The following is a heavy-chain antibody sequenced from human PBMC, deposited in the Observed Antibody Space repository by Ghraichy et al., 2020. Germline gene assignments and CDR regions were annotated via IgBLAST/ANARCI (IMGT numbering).Heavy chain of an antibody. D-gene: IGHD6-6*01. J-gene: IGHJ6*02. CDR2: IYYSGST. V-gene: IGHV4-59*01. CDR1: GGSISPYY. Sequence: SETLSLTCTVSGGSISPYYWSWVRQPPGQGLQWIGYIYYSGSTNYNPSLKSRVTILVDTSKNQFSLRLNSLTAADTAVYYCARHGSSSFHRGGMDVWGQGTTVTVSS. CDR3: ARHGSSSFHRGGMDV.